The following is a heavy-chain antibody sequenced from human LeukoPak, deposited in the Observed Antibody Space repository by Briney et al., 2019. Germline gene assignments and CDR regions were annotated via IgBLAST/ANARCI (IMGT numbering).Heavy chain of an antibody. CDR3: ARDYGDYQNWFDP. D-gene: IGHD4-17*01. CDR2: IIPIFGTA. V-gene: IGHV1-69*05. CDR1: GGTFSSYA. Sequence: GSSVTVSCKASGGTFSSYAISWVRQAPGQGLEWMGGIIPIFGTANYAQKFQGRVTITTDESTSTAYMELSSLRSEDTAVYYCARDYGDYQNWFDPWGQGTLVTVSS. J-gene: IGHJ5*02.